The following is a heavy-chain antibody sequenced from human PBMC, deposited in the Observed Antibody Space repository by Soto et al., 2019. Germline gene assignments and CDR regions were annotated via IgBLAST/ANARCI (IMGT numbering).Heavy chain of an antibody. Sequence: ASVKVSCKASGYTFTGYYMHWVRQAPGQGLEWMGWINPNSGGTNYAQKFQGRVTMTRDTSISTAYMELSRLRSDDTAVYYCARARINWKYQFNWFDPWGQGTLVTVSS. J-gene: IGHJ5*02. V-gene: IGHV1-2*02. CDR1: GYTFTGYY. D-gene: IGHD1-7*01. CDR2: INPNSGGT. CDR3: ARARINWKYQFNWFDP.